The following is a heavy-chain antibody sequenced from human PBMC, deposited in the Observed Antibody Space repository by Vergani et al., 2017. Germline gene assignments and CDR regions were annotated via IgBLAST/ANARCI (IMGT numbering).Heavy chain of an antibody. Sequence: QVQLQESGPRLVKPSQTLSLTCTVSGGSISTGDYYWSWIRQPAGKGLEWIGRFSTSGSTNYNPSLKSRVTISVDTSKNQFSLKLSSVTAADTAVYYCARGMFIYGMDVWGQGTTVTVSS. J-gene: IGHJ6*02. CDR3: ARGMFIYGMDV. CDR2: FSTSGST. CDR1: GGSISTGDYY. V-gene: IGHV4-61*02. D-gene: IGHD3-10*02.